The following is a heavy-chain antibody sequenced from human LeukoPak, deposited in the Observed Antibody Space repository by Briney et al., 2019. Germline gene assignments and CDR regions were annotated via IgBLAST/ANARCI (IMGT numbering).Heavy chain of an antibody. D-gene: IGHD3-10*01. V-gene: IGHV3-21*06. CDR2: TDTSGNYI. Sequence: GGSLRLSCAASGFTFRNAWMTWVRQAPGKGLERVSFTDTSGNYIYYGDSVKGRFTISRDNARNLLFLQMNGLRAEDTAVYYCARGRSITLLRGVAMSDGFDIWGQGAMVAVSS. J-gene: IGHJ3*02. CDR1: GFTFRNAW. CDR3: ARGRSITLLRGVAMSDGFDI.